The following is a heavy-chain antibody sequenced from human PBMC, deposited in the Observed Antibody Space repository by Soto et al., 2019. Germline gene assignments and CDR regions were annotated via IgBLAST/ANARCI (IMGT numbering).Heavy chain of an antibody. CDR2: ISAHTHNT. CDR1: GYTFTSYG. Sequence: QVQLVQSGAEVKKPGASVKVSCKGSGYTFTSYGITWVRQAPGQGLEWMGWISAHTHNTNYSQKLQGRVTVTPDTSTSTASMELRSLRSDDTAVYYCARGRYGDYWGQGTLVTVSS. J-gene: IGHJ4*02. CDR3: ARGRYGDY. D-gene: IGHD4-17*01. V-gene: IGHV1-18*01.